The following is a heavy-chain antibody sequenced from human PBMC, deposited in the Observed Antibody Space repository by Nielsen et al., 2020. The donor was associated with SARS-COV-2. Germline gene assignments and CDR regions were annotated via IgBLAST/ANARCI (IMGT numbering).Heavy chain of an antibody. V-gene: IGHV5-51*01. CDR2: IYPGDSDT. CDR1: GYSFTSYW. D-gene: IGHD5-18*01. CDR3: ARVNVDTAMDFDY. Sequence: KVSCKGSGYSFTSYWIGWVRQMPGKGLEWMGIIYPGDSDTRYSPSFQGQVTISADKSISTAYLQWSSLKVSDTAMYYCARVNVDTAMDFDYWGQGTLVTVSS. J-gene: IGHJ4*02.